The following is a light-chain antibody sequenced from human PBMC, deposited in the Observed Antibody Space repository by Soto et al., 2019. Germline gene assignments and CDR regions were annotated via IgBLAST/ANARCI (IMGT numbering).Light chain of an antibody. V-gene: IGLV1-40*01. CDR3: QSYDRGVSGSKV. CDR1: NSNVGAGYD. Sequence: QPVLTQPPSVSGAPGQGVTISCTGTNSNVGAGYDVHWYQQPPGAAPKLLIYSNNNRPSGVPDRFSGSKSGNSASLVITGLQAEDEADYYCQSYDRGVSGSKVFGGGTKLTVL. CDR2: SNN. J-gene: IGLJ2*01.